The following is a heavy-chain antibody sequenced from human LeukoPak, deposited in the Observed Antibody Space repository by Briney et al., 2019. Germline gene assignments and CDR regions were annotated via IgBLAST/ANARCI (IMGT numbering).Heavy chain of an antibody. CDR1: GGSISSYY. CDR3: AREEGCSGGSCLFPLDY. CDR2: IYTSGST. V-gene: IGHV4-4*07. J-gene: IGHJ4*02. Sequence: PSETLSLTCTVSGGSISSYYWSWIRQPAGKGLEWIGRIYTSGSTNYNPSLKSRVTMSVDTSKNQFSLKLSSVTAADTAVYYCAREEGCSGGSCLFPLDYWGQGTLVTVSS. D-gene: IGHD2-15*01.